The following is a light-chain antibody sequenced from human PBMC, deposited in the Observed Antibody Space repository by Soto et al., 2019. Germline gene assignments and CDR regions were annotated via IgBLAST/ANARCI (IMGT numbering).Light chain of an antibody. CDR1: QSVSTY. V-gene: IGKV3-11*01. Sequence: IVFTQSPATLSLSPGELATLSCRSSQSVSTYLAWYQQKPGQAPRLLIYDASNRATGIPARFSGSGSGTDFTLAISSLVPEDFAVYYCHQRSSWLTVGGGTKVEIK. CDR2: DAS. J-gene: IGKJ4*02. CDR3: HQRSSWLT.